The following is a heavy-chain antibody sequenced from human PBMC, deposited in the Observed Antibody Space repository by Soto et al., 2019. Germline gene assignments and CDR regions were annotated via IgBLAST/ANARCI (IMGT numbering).Heavy chain of an antibody. CDR2: IYYTGSS. Sequence: QVHLQESGPGQVKPSETLSLICTVSGGSVNSDNDYWSWIRQPPGRGLEWIGYIYYTGSSNYNPSLKSRVTISVDTSRNQFSLKLSSVTTADTAVYYCAREFSNSPEAFDSWGQGSLVTVSS. CDR1: GGSVNSDNDY. V-gene: IGHV4-61*01. J-gene: IGHJ4*02. CDR3: AREFSNSPEAFDS. D-gene: IGHD6-6*01.